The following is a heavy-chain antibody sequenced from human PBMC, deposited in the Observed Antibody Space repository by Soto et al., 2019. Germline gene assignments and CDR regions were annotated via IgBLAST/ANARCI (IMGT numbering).Heavy chain of an antibody. V-gene: IGHV3-23*01. CDR2: VSSSGDNT. D-gene: IGHD3-3*01. CDR3: ANLPDFFSSMRDY. J-gene: IGHJ4*02. CDR1: GFTFGASA. Sequence: EVNLLEAGGALVQPGGSLRLSCAASGFTFGASAMSWVRQAPGKGLEWVSGVSSSGDNTYYADYVKGRFAISRDNSKNMLYLKMNSLRAEDTAIYSWANLPDFFSSMRDYWCQGTLVTVSS.